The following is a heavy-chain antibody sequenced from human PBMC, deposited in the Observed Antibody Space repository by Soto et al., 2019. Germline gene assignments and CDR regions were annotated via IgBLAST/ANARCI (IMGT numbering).Heavy chain of an antibody. CDR2: IVVGSGHT. Sequence: QMQLVQSGPEVKKPGTSVKVSCKASGFTFTSSAMQWVRQARGQLLEWIGWIVVGSGHTNYAQKFQERVTITRDMSTSTAYMELSSLRSEDTAVYHCAADSRYCSGGNCEDYWGQGTLVTVSS. J-gene: IGHJ4*02. CDR3: AADSRYCSGGNCEDY. CDR1: GFTFTSSA. V-gene: IGHV1-58*02. D-gene: IGHD2-15*01.